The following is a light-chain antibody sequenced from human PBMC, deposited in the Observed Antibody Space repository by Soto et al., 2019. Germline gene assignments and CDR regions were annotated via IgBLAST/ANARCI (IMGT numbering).Light chain of an antibody. CDR3: SSYTSTYSLV. CDR1: IDDIGAYDY. J-gene: IGLJ1*01. Sequence: QSVLTQPASVSGSPGQSVTISCTGTIDDIGAYDYVSWYQQRPGSAPQLIIYDVNNRPSGTSHRSSGSKSVHTAYLTISGLQSDDEATYHCSSYTSTYSLVFGTGTKVTV. V-gene: IGLV2-14*03. CDR2: DVN.